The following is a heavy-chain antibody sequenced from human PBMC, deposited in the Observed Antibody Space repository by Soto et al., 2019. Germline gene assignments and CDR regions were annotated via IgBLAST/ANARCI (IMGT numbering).Heavy chain of an antibody. D-gene: IGHD6-19*01. J-gene: IGHJ5*02. CDR1: GGSFSGYY. CDR3: ARVPRMGQWLTSGRNWFDP. Sequence: QVQLQQWGAGLLKPSETLSLTCAVYGGSFSGYYWSWIRQPPGKGLEWIGEVNHSGSTNYNPSLKRRVTISVDTSKNQFSLKLTSVTAADTGVYYCARVPRMGQWLTSGRNWFDPWGQGTLVTVSS. V-gene: IGHV4-34*01. CDR2: VNHSGST.